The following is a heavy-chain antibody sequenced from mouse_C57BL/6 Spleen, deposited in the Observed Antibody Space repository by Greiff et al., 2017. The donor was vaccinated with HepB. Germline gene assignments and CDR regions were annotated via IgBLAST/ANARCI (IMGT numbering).Heavy chain of an antibody. V-gene: IGHV1-5*01. CDR1: GYTFTSYW. CDR3: TRSVDYGSSYAMDY. Sequence: EVQLQQSGTVLARPGASVKMSCKTSGYTFTSYWMHWVKQRPGQGLEWIGAIYPGNSDTSYNQKFKGKAKLTAVTSASTAYMELSSLTNEDSAVYYCTRSVDYGSSYAMDYWGQGTSVTVSS. D-gene: IGHD1-1*01. CDR2: IYPGNSDT. J-gene: IGHJ4*01.